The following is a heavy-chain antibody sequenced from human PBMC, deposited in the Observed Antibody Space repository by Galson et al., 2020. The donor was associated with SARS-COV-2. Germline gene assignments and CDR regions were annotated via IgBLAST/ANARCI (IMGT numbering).Heavy chain of an antibody. CDR2: INWNSGSI. V-gene: IGHV3-9*01. CDR1: TFTFEHYA. J-gene: IGHJ3*01. CDR3: VKDIGDYYDTSGYYGAFDL. Sequence: SLKISCAASTFTFEHYALHWVRQAPGKGLEWVSGINWNSGSIGYADSVKGRFTIPRDNANNTLYLQMNSLRAEDTALYYCVKDIGDYYDTSGYYGAFDLWGQGTLVTVS. D-gene: IGHD3-22*01.